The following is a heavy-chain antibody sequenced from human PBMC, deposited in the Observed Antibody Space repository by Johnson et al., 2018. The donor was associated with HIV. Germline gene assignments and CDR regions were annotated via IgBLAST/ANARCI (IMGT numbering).Heavy chain of an antibody. D-gene: IGHD5-24*01. CDR1: GFTFSTYG. V-gene: IGHV3-33*01. CDR2: MWYDGSNK. J-gene: IGHJ3*02. CDR3: ARDRVYDLVEMATSMRRDPGAFDI. Sequence: QMQLVESGGGVVQPGRSLRLSCAASGFTFSTYGMHWVRQAPGKGLEWVAVMWYDGSNKYYADSVKGRFTISRDNSKNTLYLQMNSLRAEDTAVYYCARDRVYDLVEMATSMRRDPGAFDIWGQGTMVTVSS.